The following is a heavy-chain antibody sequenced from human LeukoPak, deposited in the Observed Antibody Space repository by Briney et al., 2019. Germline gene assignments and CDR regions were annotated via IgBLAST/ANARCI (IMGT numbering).Heavy chain of an antibody. J-gene: IGHJ4*02. D-gene: IGHD6-19*01. V-gene: IGHV4-34*01. Sequence: PSETLSLTFAVYGGSFSPYYWSRIRQSPDKGREWIGEINHSGSTNHNPSLNSRVTISVDTSKNQFSLQLSSVTAADAAVYYCASRTGYSRGWYRGGYFDYWGQGTLVTVSS. CDR1: GGSFSPYY. CDR3: ASRTGYSRGWYRGGYFDY. CDR2: INHSGST.